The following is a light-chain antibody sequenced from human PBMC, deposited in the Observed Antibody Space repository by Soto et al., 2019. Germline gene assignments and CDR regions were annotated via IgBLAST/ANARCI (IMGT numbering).Light chain of an antibody. CDR3: QQYASAPSN. CDR2: AAS. Sequence: EIVLTQSPGTLSLSPGERATLSCRASHSINTSFLAWFQQKPGQAPRLLLYAASTRATGTPDRFSGSAFETDFTVTINRLEPEDSAVYYCQQYASAPSNLXPGTKVDS. J-gene: IGKJ3*01. V-gene: IGKV3-20*01. CDR1: HSINTSF.